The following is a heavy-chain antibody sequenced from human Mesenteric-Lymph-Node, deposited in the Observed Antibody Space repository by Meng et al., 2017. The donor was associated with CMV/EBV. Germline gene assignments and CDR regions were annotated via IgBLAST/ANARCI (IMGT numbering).Heavy chain of an antibody. Sequence: GESLKISCAASGFTFSSYSMNWVRQAPGKGLEWVSSISRSCSYIYHADSVKGRFTISRDNAKNSLYLQMNSLRAEDTAVYYCARAVASAGGDYYGMDVWGQGTPVTVSS. J-gene: IGHJ6*02. CDR3: ARAVASAGGDYYGMDV. V-gene: IGHV3-21*01. D-gene: IGHD2-15*01. CDR1: GFTFSSYS. CDR2: ISRSCSYI.